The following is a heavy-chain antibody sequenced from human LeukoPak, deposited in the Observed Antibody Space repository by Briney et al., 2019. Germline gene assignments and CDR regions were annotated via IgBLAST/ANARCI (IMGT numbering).Heavy chain of an antibody. CDR1: GSTFTNYG. D-gene: IGHD2-15*01. J-gene: IGHJ4*02. V-gene: IGHV3-13*01. CDR3: ARVETWVVDY. Sequence: GGSLRLSCAASGSTFTNYGMHWVRQAIGKGLEWVSGIGTAGDTYYPGSVKGRFTISRENAKNSTYLQMNSLRAGDTAVYYCARVETWVVDYWGQGTLVTVSS. CDR2: IGTAGDT.